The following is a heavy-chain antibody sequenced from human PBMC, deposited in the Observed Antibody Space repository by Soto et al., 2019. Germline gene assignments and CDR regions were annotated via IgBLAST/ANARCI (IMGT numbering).Heavy chain of an antibody. Sequence: ASVKVSCKASGYTFTSYYMHWVRQAPGQGLEWMGLINPSGGGTSYAQKFQGRVTMTRDTSTSTFYIDLSSLSSEDTAVYYCARGVGITIFGVVIMHYYYGMDVWGQGTTVTVSS. CDR3: ARGVGITIFGVVIMHYYYGMDV. D-gene: IGHD3-3*01. CDR1: GYTFTSYY. V-gene: IGHV1-46*01. CDR2: INPSGGGT. J-gene: IGHJ6*02.